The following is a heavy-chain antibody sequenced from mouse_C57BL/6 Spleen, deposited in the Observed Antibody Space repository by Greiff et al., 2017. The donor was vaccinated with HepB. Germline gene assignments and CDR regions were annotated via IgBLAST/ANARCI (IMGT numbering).Heavy chain of an antibody. CDR1: GYTFTSYW. V-gene: IGHV1-50*01. CDR3: ARGQGVTYYFDY. Sequence: QVQLQQPGAELVKPGASVKLSCKASGYTFTSYWMQWVKQRPGQGLEWIGEIDPSDSYTNYNQKFKGKATLTVDTSSSTAYMQLSSLTSEDSAVYYCARGQGVTYYFDYWGKGTTLTVSS. J-gene: IGHJ2*01. CDR2: IDPSDSYT. D-gene: IGHD3-3*01.